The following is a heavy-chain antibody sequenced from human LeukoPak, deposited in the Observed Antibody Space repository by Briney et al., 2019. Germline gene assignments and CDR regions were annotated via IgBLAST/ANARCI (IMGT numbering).Heavy chain of an antibody. CDR2: ISGGLST. V-gene: IGHV3-23*01. J-gene: IGHJ3*02. D-gene: IGHD4-17*01. CDR3: ARLWDYGDFQNAFDI. CDR1: GFTFSNYA. Sequence: GGSLRLSCAASGFTFSNYAMSWIRQAPGKGLEWLSAISGGLSTYYADSVKDRFTISRDNSKETLYLQMNSLRAEDTAVYYCARLWDYGDFQNAFDIWGQGTTVTVSS.